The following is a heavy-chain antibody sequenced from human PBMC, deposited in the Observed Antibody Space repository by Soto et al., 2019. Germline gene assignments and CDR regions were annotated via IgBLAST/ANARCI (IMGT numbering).Heavy chain of an antibody. CDR3: ARGRFRRTWFDP. Sequence: QVQLVQSGAEVKKPGASVKVSCKASGYTFTNYDIHWVRQATGQGLEWMGWMNPDSGNTGHSKKFQGTVTMTRDTSISTAYMEMSSLRSEDTAVYYCARGRFRRTWFDPWGQGTLVTVSS. CDR2: MNPDSGNT. V-gene: IGHV1-8*01. J-gene: IGHJ5*02. D-gene: IGHD3-16*01. CDR1: GYTFTNYD.